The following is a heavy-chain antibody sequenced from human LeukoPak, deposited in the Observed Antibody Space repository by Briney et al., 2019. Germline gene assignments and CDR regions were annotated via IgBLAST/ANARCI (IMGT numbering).Heavy chain of an antibody. V-gene: IGHV3-33*06. CDR2: IWYDGSNK. D-gene: IGHD2-15*01. CDR1: GFTFRSYG. Sequence: TGGSLRLSCAASGFTFRSYGLHWVRQAPGKGLEWVAVIWYDGSNKYYADSVKGRFTISRDNSKNTLYLQMNSLRAEGTAVYYCAKDPDIVGITPGGYFDYWGQGTPVTVSS. CDR3: AKDPDIVGITPGGYFDY. J-gene: IGHJ4*02.